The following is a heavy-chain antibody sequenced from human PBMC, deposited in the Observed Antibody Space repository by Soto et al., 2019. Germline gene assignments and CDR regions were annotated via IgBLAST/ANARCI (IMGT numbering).Heavy chain of an antibody. J-gene: IGHJ6*02. CDR1: GGSISSGGYS. CDR2: IYRSGST. D-gene: IGHD2-2*03. CDR3: ASPNGYYVGTNCHGYYGMDV. Sequence: SETLSLTCSVSGGSISSGGYSWSSIRQTPGKGLEWIRYIYRSGSTYYNRSLKRRVTISVDRSMNELSLKLSSVTAADTAVYYCASPNGYYVGTNCHGYYGMDVWGQGTTVTVSS. V-gene: IGHV4-30-2*01.